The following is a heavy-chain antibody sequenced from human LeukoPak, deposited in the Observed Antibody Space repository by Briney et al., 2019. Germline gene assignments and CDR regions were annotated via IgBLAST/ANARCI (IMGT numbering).Heavy chain of an antibody. CDR3: ARDFNSGYFDY. CDR1: GFIFSSYS. Sequence: GGSLRLSCAASGFIFSSYSMNWVRQAPGKGLEWVSSISSSSSYIYYADSVKGRFTISRDNAKNSLYLQMNSLRAEDTAVYYCARDFNSGYFDYWGQGTLVTVSS. V-gene: IGHV3-21*01. D-gene: IGHD7-27*01. CDR2: ISSSSSYI. J-gene: IGHJ4*02.